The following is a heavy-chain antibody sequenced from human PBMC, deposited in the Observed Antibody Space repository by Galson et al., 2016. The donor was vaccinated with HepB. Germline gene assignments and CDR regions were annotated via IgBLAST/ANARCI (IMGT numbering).Heavy chain of an antibody. V-gene: IGHV3-15*01. Sequence: SLRLSCAASGFTFSDAWMNWVRQAPGKGLEWVGRSKGKTDGGTTDYAVTVKGRFNIARDDSKNTLYLQMNSLKNEDTAVYFCTTLSPAAASDYWGQGTLIIVSS. CDR1: GFTFSDAW. CDR2: SKGKTDGGTT. CDR3: TTLSPAAASDY. J-gene: IGHJ4*02. D-gene: IGHD6-13*01.